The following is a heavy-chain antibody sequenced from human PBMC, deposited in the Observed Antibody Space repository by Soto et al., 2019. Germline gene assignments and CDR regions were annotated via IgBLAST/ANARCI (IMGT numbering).Heavy chain of an antibody. D-gene: IGHD3-16*01. Sequence: QVQLVQSGAEVVKPGASVKLSCKASGYTFTSYYVHWVRQAPGQGLEWVGLINPTTGNTNYARELQGRVTVSRDTPTNTVDMELSSLSSEDTAVYFCGGGSMITVGGGKVVVWGQGTTVTVSS. CDR2: INPTTGNT. J-gene: IGHJ6*02. CDR3: GGGSMITVGGGKVVV. V-gene: IGHV1-46*04. CDR1: GYTFTSYY.